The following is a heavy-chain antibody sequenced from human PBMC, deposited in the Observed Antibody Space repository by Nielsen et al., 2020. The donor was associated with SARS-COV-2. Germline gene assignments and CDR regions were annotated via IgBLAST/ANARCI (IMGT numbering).Heavy chain of an antibody. CDR3: ARDMSVVITGYYFDY. D-gene: IGHD3-22*01. J-gene: IGHJ4*02. Sequence: VRQMPGKGLEWVAVISYDGSNKYYADSVKGRFTISRDNSKNTLYLQMNSLRAEDTAVYYCARDMSVVITGYYFDYWGQGTLVTVSS. CDR2: ISYDGSNK. V-gene: IGHV3-30-3*01.